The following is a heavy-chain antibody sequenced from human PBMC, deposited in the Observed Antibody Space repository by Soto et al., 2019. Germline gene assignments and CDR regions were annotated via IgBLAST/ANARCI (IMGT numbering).Heavy chain of an antibody. J-gene: IGHJ4*02. V-gene: IGHV3-30*18. Sequence: GGSLRLSCAASGFTFSSYGMHWVRQAPGKGLEWVAVISYDGSNKYYADSVKGRFTISRDNSKNTLYLQMNSLRAEDTVVYYFAKSRLYYDILTGPFDYWGQGTLVTVSS. CDR3: AKSRLYYDILTGPFDY. CDR1: GFTFSSYG. CDR2: ISYDGSNK. D-gene: IGHD3-9*01.